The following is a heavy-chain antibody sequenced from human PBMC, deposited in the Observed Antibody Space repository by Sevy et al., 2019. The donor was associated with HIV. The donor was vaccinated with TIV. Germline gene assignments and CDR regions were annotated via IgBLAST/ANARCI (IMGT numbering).Heavy chain of an antibody. J-gene: IGHJ4*02. CDR2: ISFSSNYT. CDR1: GFTFSDYY. Sequence: GGSLRLSCSASGFTFSDYYVNWIRQAPGKGLEWISYISFSSNYTMYADSVTGRFTISRDNAKNSLYLQMNSLRAEDTAVYYCARGLVGANLGTDYWGQGSLVTVSS. CDR3: ARGLVGANLGTDY. D-gene: IGHD1-26*01. V-gene: IGHV3-11*06.